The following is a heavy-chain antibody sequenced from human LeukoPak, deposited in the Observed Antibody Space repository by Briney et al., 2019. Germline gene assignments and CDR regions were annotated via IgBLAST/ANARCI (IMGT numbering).Heavy chain of an antibody. Sequence: GGSLRLSCAASGFTFSSYAMHWVRQAPGKGLEWVAVISYDGSNKYYADSVKGRFTISRDNSKNTLYLQMNSLRAEDTAVYYCASPFETDAFDIWGQGTMVTVSS. CDR2: ISYDGSNK. J-gene: IGHJ3*02. CDR1: GFTFSSYA. V-gene: IGHV3-30*04. CDR3: ASPFETDAFDI. D-gene: IGHD3-16*01.